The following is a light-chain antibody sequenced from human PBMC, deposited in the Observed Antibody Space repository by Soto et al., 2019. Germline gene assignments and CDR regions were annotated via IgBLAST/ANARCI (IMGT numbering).Light chain of an antibody. J-gene: IGKJ1*01. CDR2: AAS. V-gene: IGKV1-27*01. Sequence: DIKMTQSPPSLSASIGDRFTSTCRASQGINGFLAWYQQKPGKVPKLLIYAASTLQSGVPARFRGSGSGTDFTLTISSLQPEDAATYYCQKYTSAPRTFGQGTKVDIK. CDR1: QGINGF. CDR3: QKYTSAPRT.